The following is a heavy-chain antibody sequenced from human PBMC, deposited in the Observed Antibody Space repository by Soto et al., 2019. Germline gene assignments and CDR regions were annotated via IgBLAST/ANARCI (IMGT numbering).Heavy chain of an antibody. J-gene: IGHJ4*02. CDR3: ATSYGSGYRAFDY. CDR1: GDTFGFHS. Sequence: QVQLVQSGAEVKRPGSSVKVSCNASGDTFGFHSINWVRQAPGLGLEWMGRINPILSMSNYAQRFQGRVAMTADKSTSTAYMVLSSLRSEDTAIYYCATSYGSGYRAFDYWGQGALVTVSS. V-gene: IGHV1-69*02. CDR2: INPILSMS. D-gene: IGHD3-10*01.